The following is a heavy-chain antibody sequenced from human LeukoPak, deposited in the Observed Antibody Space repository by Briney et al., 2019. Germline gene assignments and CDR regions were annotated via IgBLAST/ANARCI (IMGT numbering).Heavy chain of an antibody. J-gene: IGHJ4*02. V-gene: IGHV3-33*01. CDR3: ARDPVGTAGTLVY. Sequence: PGGSLRLSCAASGFTFSDYGIHWVRQAPGKGLEWVAVIWYDGTNKYYADSVKGRFTVSRDNSKNTLYLQMNSLRAEDTAVYYCARDPVGTAGTLVYWGQGTLVTVSS. CDR2: IWYDGTNK. D-gene: IGHD6-13*01. CDR1: GFTFSDYG.